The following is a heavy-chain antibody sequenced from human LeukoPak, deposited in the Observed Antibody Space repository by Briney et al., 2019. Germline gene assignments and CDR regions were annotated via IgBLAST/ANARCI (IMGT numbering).Heavy chain of an antibody. J-gene: IGHJ4*02. D-gene: IGHD5-18*01. CDR1: GGSISTYY. CDR3: ARGYSYGYVDY. Sequence: QLQLQESGPGLVKPSETLSLTCTVSGGSISTYYWCWFRQPPGKGLEWIGYIYSSGSTNYTPSLKSRVTISVDTSKNQFSLKLSSVTTADTAVYYCARGYSYGYVDYWGQGTLVTVSS. V-gene: IGHV4-59*01. CDR2: IYSSGST.